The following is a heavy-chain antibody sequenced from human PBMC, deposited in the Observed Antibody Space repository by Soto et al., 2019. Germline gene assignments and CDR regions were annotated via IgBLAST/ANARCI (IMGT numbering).Heavy chain of an antibody. CDR1: GGTFSSYA. CDR3: ATLGGTAMVKIDY. Sequence: QVQLVQSGAEVKKPGSSVKVSCKASGGTFSSYAISWVRQAPGQGLEWMGGIIPIFGTANYAQKFQGRVKITSDKSTSTAYMELSSLISEDTAVYYCATLGGTAMVKIDYWGHGTLVTVSS. V-gene: IGHV1-69*06. J-gene: IGHJ4*01. D-gene: IGHD5-18*01. CDR2: IIPIFGTA.